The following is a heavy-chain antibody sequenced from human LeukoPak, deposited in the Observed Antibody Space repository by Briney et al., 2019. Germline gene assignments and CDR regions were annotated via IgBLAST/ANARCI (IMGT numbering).Heavy chain of an antibody. D-gene: IGHD3-10*01. Sequence: SETLSLTCTVSGGSISSSSYYWGWIRQPPGKGLEWIGSIYYSGSTYYNPSLKSRVTISVDTSKNQFSLKMSSVTAADTAVYYCARYLYYSPETPYWFDPWGQGTLVTVSS. J-gene: IGHJ5*02. CDR3: ARYLYYSPETPYWFDP. CDR2: IYYSGST. CDR1: GGSISSSSYY. V-gene: IGHV4-39*01.